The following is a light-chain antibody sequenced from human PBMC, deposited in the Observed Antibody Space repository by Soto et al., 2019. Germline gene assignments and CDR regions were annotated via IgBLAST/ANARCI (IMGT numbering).Light chain of an antibody. CDR2: AAS. J-gene: IGKJ5*01. V-gene: IGKV1-5*01. CDR3: LQHNSYPHT. CDR1: QTISSW. Sequence: DLQMTQSPSTLSGSVGDRVTITCRASQTISSWLAWYQQKPGKAPKRLIYAASSLQSGVPSRFSGSGSGTEFTLTISSLQPEDFATYYCLQHNSYPHTFGQGTRLEI.